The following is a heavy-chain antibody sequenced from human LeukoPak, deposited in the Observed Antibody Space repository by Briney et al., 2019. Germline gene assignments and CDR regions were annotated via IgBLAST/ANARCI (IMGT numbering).Heavy chain of an antibody. Sequence: GGSLRLSCAASGFTFSTYDIHWVRQTTGRGLEWVSAIGTAGDTYYVDSVKGRFTISRENAKNSLYLQMNSLRAGDTAVYYCVRGIVRRGYFDYWGQGALVTVPS. D-gene: IGHD3-10*01. CDR2: IGTAGDT. J-gene: IGHJ4*02. CDR1: GFTFSTYD. CDR3: VRGIVRRGYFDY. V-gene: IGHV3-13*01.